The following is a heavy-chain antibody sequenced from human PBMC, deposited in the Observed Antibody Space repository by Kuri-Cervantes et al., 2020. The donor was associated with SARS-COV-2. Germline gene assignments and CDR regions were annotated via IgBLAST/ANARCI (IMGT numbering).Heavy chain of an antibody. Sequence: LRLSCALSGASVSNNKAAWNWIRQSPSRGLEWLGRTYYNSQWYTDYSPSVKSRIIIRSDTSKNHVSLQLNSVTPEDTAVYYCAREQISLIVLQSGTFAIWGQGTMVTVSS. V-gene: IGHV6-1*01. CDR2: TYYNSQWYT. CDR1: GASVSNNKAA. D-gene: IGHD3-22*01. J-gene: IGHJ3*02. CDR3: AREQISLIVLQSGTFAI.